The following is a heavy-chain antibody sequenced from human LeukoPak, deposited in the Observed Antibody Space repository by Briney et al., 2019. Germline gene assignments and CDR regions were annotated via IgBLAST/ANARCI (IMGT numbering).Heavy chain of an antibody. Sequence: GGSLRLSCAASGFTFRNHGMHWVRQAPGKGLEWLAVIWYNGSEKYYADSVQGRFTVSRDNSKNALYLQLNSLGAEDTAVYYCARDRNFPAYYFDFWGQGALVTVSS. CDR3: ARDRNFPAYYFDF. J-gene: IGHJ4*02. V-gene: IGHV3-33*01. CDR2: IWYNGSEK. D-gene: IGHD3-10*01. CDR1: GFTFRNHG.